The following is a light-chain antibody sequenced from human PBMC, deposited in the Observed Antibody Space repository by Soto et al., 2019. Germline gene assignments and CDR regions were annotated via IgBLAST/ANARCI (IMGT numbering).Light chain of an antibody. J-gene: IGLJ3*02. CDR3: LIYSGGARV. CDR2: DTN. V-gene: IGLV7-46*01. CDR1: TGAVTIGHY. Sequence: QAVVTQEPSLTVSPGGTVSLTCGSNTGAVTIGHYPYWFQQKPGQAPRTLDYDTNNRHSWTPARFSGSLLGGKAALTLSGAQPEDDADYYCLIYSGGARVFGGGTKLTVL.